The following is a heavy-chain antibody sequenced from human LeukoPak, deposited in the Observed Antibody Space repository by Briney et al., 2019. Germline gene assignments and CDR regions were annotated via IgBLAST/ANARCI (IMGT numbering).Heavy chain of an antibody. D-gene: IGHD2-2*01. J-gene: IGHJ3*02. CDR2: IRYDGSNK. V-gene: IGHV3-30*02. CDR3: AKHDSSTSRRRRTTIGAFDI. Sequence: GSLRLSCAASGFTFSSYGMHWVRQAPGKGLEWVTFIRYDGSNKYYTDSVKGRFTISRDNSYKTLYLQMNSLRAEDTAVYYCAKHDSSTSRRRRTTIGAFDIWGQGTMVTVSS. CDR1: GFTFSSYG.